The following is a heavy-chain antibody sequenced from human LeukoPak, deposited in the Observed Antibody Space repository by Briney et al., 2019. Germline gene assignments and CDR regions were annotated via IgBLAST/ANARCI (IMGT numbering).Heavy chain of an antibody. CDR2: ISSSSSTI. V-gene: IGHV3-48*02. CDR1: GFTFSSYS. J-gene: IGHJ5*02. Sequence: GGSLRLSCAASGFTFSSYSMNWVRQAPGKGLEWVSYISSSSSTIYYADSVKGRFTISRDNAKNSLYLQMNSLRDEDTAVHYCAKESRAYYDFWSGYYGLLTWGQGTLVTVSS. D-gene: IGHD3-3*01. CDR3: AKESRAYYDFWSGYYGLLT.